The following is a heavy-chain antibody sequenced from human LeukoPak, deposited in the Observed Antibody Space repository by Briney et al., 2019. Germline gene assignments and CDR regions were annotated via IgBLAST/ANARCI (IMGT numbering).Heavy chain of an antibody. J-gene: IGHJ4*02. V-gene: IGHV3-7*04. D-gene: IGHD3-10*01. CDR2: IKEDGREK. CDR1: GFIFSNYW. CDR3: SGGSRFVDY. Sequence: GGSLRLSCAASGFIFSNYWMTWVRQAPGKGLEWVANIKEDGREKYYVDSVKGRFTISRDNAKNSLFLQMNSLRVEDTAVYYCSGGSRFVDYWGQGTLVTVSS.